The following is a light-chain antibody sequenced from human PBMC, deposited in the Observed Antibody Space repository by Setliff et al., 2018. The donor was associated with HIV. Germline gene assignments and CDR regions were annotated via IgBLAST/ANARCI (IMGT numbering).Light chain of an antibody. CDR2: EVS. CDR3: SSYRSGNTLV. V-gene: IGLV2-14*01. CDR1: SSDVGGYKY. Sequence: QSALTQPASVSGSPGQSITISCTGTSSDVGGYKYVYWYQQHPGKAPKLMIYEVSNRPSGISNRFSGSKSGNTASQTISGLQAEDEADYYCSSYRSGNTLVFGTGTKGTVL. J-gene: IGLJ1*01.